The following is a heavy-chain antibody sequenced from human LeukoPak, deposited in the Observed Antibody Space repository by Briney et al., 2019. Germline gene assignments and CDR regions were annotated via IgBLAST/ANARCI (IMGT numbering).Heavy chain of an antibody. D-gene: IGHD5-24*01. V-gene: IGHV3-30*04. J-gene: IGHJ4*02. Sequence: PGGSLRLSCAASGFTFSSYAMHWVRQAPGKGLEWVAVISYDGSNKYYADSVKGRFTIFRDNSKNTVSLQMNSLRAEDTAVYYCAGDGWHGLFTYWGQGTLVTVSS. CDR3: AGDGWHGLFTY. CDR2: ISYDGSNK. CDR1: GFTFSSYA.